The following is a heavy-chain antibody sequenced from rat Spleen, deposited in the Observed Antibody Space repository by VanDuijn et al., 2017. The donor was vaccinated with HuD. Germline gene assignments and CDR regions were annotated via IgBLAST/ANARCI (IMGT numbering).Heavy chain of an antibody. D-gene: IGHD1-2*01. CDR2: INYDGRST. V-gene: IGHV5-29*01. CDR3: ATERTPFTIAALFAY. Sequence: EVQLVESGGGLVQPGRSMKLSCAASGLSFSNYDMAWVRQAPTKGLEWVATINYDGRSTFYRDSVKGRFTISRDNAKSTLLLQMNSLRSEDTATYYCATERTPFTIAALFAYWGQGTLVTVSS. CDR1: GLSFSNYD. J-gene: IGHJ3*01.